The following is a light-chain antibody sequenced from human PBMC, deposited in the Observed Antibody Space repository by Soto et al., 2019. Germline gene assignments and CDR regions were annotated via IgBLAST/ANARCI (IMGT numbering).Light chain of an antibody. J-gene: IGLJ1*01. CDR2: GNT. Sequence: QSVLTQPPSVSGAPGQRITISCTGSSSNIGADFDVYWYQQLPGAAPKLLIYGNTNRPSGVPDRCSGSKSGTSASLAITGLQAEDEADYYCQSYDRSLTGVFGTGTKVTVL. V-gene: IGLV1-40*01. CDR3: QSYDRSLTGV. CDR1: SSNIGADFD.